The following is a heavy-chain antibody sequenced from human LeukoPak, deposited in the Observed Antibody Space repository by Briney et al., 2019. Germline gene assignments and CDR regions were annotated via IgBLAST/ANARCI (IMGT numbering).Heavy chain of an antibody. J-gene: IGHJ4*02. D-gene: IGHD3-22*01. V-gene: IGHV4-59*12. CDR2: ISYSGST. Sequence: SETLSLTCSVSGGSISNYYWSWIRQPPGKGLEWIGYISYSGSTNYNPSLKSRVTISVDTSKNQFSLKLSSVTAADTAVYYCARAFPYYYDSSGSFDYWGQGTLVTVSS. CDR1: GGSISNYY. CDR3: ARAFPYYYDSSGSFDY.